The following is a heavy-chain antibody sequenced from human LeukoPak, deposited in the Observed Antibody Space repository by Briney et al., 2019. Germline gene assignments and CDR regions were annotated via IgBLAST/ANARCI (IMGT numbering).Heavy chain of an antibody. V-gene: IGHV4-34*01. D-gene: IGHD3-9*01. CDR2: INHSGST. CDR1: GGSFSGYY. J-gene: IGHJ4*02. CDR3: ARANVLTGTDS. Sequence: SETLSLTCTVYGGSFSGYYWSWIRQPPGKGLEWIGEINHSGSTNYNPSLKSRVTISIDTSKNQFSLKLSSVTAADTAVYYCARANVLTGTDSWGQGTLVTVSS.